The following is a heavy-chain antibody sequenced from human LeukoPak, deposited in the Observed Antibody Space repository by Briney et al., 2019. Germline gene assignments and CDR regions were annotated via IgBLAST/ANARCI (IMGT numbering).Heavy chain of an antibody. CDR3: ARDPSGSYPDY. CDR2: VLYDGNNQ. V-gene: IGHV3-30-3*01. D-gene: IGHD1-26*01. CDR1: GFTFSTYA. Sequence: GGSLRLSCAASGFTFSTYAMHWVRQAPGKGLEWVAVVLYDGNNQYYADSVKGRFTISRDNSKNTLYLQMNSLRAEDTAVYYCARDPSGSYPDYWGQGTLVTVSS. J-gene: IGHJ4*02.